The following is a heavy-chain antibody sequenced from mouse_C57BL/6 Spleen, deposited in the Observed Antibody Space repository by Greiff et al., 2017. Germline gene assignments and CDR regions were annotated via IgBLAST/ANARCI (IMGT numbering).Heavy chain of an antibody. CDR3: TRAPYGYFDY. D-gene: IGHD1-1*02. Sequence: EVKLQESGEGLVKPGGSLKLSCAASGFTFSSYAMSWVRQTPEKRLEWVAYISSGGDYIYYAETVKGRFTISRDNARNTLYLQMSSLKSEDTAMYYCTRAPYGYFDYWGQGTTLTVSS. J-gene: IGHJ2*01. CDR1: GFTFSSYA. V-gene: IGHV5-9-1*02. CDR2: ISSGGDYI.